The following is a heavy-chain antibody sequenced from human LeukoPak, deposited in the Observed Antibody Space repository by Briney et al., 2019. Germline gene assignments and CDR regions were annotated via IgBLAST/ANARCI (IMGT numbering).Heavy chain of an antibody. D-gene: IGHD3-16*01. CDR3: ARGLMVTGDAFDI. Sequence: SETLSLTCAVSGYSISSGYYWGWIRQPPGKGLEWIGSIYHSGSTYYNPSLKSRVTISVDTSKNQFSLKLSSVTAADTAVYYCARGLMVTGDAFDIWGQGTMVTVSS. CDR1: GYSISSGYY. CDR2: IYHSGST. V-gene: IGHV4-38-2*01. J-gene: IGHJ3*02.